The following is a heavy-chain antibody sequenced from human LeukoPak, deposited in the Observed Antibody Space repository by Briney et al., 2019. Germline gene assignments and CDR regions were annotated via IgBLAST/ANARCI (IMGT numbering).Heavy chain of an antibody. D-gene: IGHD3-22*01. CDR2: IYYSGST. CDR3: ASHPIGSDYYPPGLGWYFDL. CDR1: GGSTSSSSYY. V-gene: IGHV4-39*07. J-gene: IGHJ2*01. Sequence: SETLSLTCTVSGGSTSSSSYYWGWIRQSPGKGLEWIGSIYYSGSTHYNPSLKSRVTISLDTSKNQFSLKLSSVTAADTAVYYCASHPIGSDYYPPGLGWYFDLWGRGTLVTVYS.